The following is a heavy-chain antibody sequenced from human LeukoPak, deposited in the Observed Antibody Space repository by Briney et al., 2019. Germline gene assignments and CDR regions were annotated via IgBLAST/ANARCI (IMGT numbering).Heavy chain of an antibody. CDR2: MNPNSGNT. D-gene: IGHD2-15*01. CDR3: ARGRLVVRHYYYMDV. Sequence: ASVKVSCKASGYTFTSYDINWVRLATGQGLEWMGWMNPNSGNTGYAQKFQGRVTITRNTSISTAYMELSSLRSEDTAVYYCARGRLVVRHYYYMDVWGKGTTVTVSS. CDR1: GYTFTSYD. V-gene: IGHV1-8*03. J-gene: IGHJ6*03.